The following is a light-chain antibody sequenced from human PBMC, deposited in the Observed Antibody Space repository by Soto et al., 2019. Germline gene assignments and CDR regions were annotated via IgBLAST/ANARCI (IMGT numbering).Light chain of an antibody. CDR1: QSVLYSSNNKNY. CDR3: QQYYSSPWT. CDR2: WAS. J-gene: IGKJ1*01. Sequence: DIVMTQSPDSLAVSLGERATINCKSSQSVLYSSNNKNYLTWYQQKPGQPPKLLIYWASTRESGVPDRFSGSRSATDFTLPISCLQAEDVAVYYCQQYYSSPWTFGQGTKVEIK. V-gene: IGKV4-1*01.